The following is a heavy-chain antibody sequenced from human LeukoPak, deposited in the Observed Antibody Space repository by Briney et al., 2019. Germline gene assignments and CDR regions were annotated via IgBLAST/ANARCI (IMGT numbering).Heavy chain of an antibody. CDR1: GGFIGTFF. V-gene: IGHV4-59*01. CDR2: ISHRGAT. Sequence: SETLSLTCAVSGGFIGTFFWSWIRQSPGKGLEWVGYISHRGATKSNPSLKSRVILSLDASKSQVSLNLDSVTAADTAIYYCARDRSGSYYTFDVWGQGTVVIVSS. CDR3: ARDRSGSYYTFDV. J-gene: IGHJ3*01. D-gene: IGHD1-26*01.